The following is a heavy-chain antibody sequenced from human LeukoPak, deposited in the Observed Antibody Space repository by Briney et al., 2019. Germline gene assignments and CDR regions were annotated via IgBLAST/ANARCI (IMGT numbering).Heavy chain of an antibody. D-gene: IGHD5-12*01. Sequence: GASVGVSFKASGYTLTGYYMHWVRQAPGQGLEWMGWINPNSCGTNYAQKSQGRVTMTRDTYISTDYMELSRLRSDDTAVYYCARGENSGYDYVWFDPWGQGTLVTVSS. CDR3: ARGENSGYDYVWFDP. CDR2: INPNSCGT. V-gene: IGHV1-2*02. J-gene: IGHJ5*02. CDR1: GYTLTGYY.